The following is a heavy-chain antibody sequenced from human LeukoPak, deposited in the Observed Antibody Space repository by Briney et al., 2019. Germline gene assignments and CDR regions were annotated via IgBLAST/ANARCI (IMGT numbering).Heavy chain of an antibody. CDR2: ISGSGGST. V-gene: IGHV3-23*01. J-gene: IGHJ4*02. D-gene: IGHD3-3*01. CDR1: GFTFSSYA. Sequence: GGSLRPSCAASGFTFSSYAMSWVRQAPGKGLEWVSAISGSGGSTYYADSVKGRFTISRDNSKNTLYLQMNSLRAEDTAVYYCAKGVTIFGVVSPNDYWGQGTLVTVSS. CDR3: AKGVTIFGVVSPNDY.